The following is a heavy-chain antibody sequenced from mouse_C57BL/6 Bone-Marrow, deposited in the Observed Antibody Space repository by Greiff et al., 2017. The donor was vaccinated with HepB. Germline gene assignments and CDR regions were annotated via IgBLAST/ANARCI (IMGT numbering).Heavy chain of an antibody. Sequence: QVQLQQSGAELARPGASVKLSCKASGYTFTSYGISWVKQRTGQGLEWIGEIYPRSGNTYYNEKFKGKATLTADKSSSTAYMELLSPTSEDSAVYFCARAGNGAMDYWGQGTSVTVSS. J-gene: IGHJ4*01. CDR1: GYTFTSYG. D-gene: IGHD2-1*01. CDR3: ARAGNGAMDY. CDR2: IYPRSGNT. V-gene: IGHV1-81*01.